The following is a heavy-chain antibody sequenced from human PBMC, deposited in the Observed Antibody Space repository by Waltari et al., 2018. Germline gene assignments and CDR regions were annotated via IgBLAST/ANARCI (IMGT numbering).Heavy chain of an antibody. J-gene: IGHJ4*02. Sequence: QVQLQESGPGLVKPSETLSLTCTVSGGSISSYYWSWIRQPPGKGLEWMGYIDYSGSPPYNPSLTSRVTISVDTSKSQFSLTLSSVTAADTAVYYCARGLSDFSFDYWGQGTLVTVSS. D-gene: IGHD2-21*02. CDR1: GGSISSYY. CDR3: ARGLSDFSFDY. V-gene: IGHV4-59*01. CDR2: IDYSGSP.